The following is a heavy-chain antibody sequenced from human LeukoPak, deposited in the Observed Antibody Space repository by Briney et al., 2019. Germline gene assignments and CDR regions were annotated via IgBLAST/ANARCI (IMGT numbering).Heavy chain of an antibody. CDR3: ARGKDTGRQYNFDH. CDR2: ISGSGGST. CDR1: GFTFSNFG. J-gene: IGHJ4*02. D-gene: IGHD5-18*01. Sequence: GGSLRLSCAASGFTFSNFGMGWVRQAPGKGLECVSPISGSGGSTSYADFVKGRFTISRDNSKNTLYLQMNSLRPEDMAVYYCARGKDTGRQYNFDHWGQGILVTVAS. V-gene: IGHV3-23*01.